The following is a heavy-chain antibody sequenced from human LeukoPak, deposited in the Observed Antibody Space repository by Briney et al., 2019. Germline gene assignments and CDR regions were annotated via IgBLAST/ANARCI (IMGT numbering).Heavy chain of an antibody. Sequence: RGESLKISCRGSGYSFSTYWIGWVRQMPGKGLEWMGIIYPGDSDTRYSPSFRGQVTMSADKSINTAYLQWSSLKASDTAMYFCARRQGCSTSSCPPDSWGQGTLVTVSS. CDR3: ARRQGCSTSSCPPDS. V-gene: IGHV5-51*01. D-gene: IGHD2-2*01. CDR1: GYSFSTYW. J-gene: IGHJ4*02. CDR2: IYPGDSDT.